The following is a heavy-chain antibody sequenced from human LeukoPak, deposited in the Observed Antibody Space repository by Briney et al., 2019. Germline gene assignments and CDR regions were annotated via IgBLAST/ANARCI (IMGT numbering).Heavy chain of an antibody. Sequence: GSLRLSFLASGFPFSSYLMTWVRQAPGKGLEVVANIKQDGSRKSYVDSVKGRFTISRDNAKNSLYLQMNSLRAEDTAIYYCTRVGYIDEGIDYWGQGTLVTVSS. CDR3: TRVGYIDEGIDY. V-gene: IGHV3-7*04. CDR2: IKQDGSRK. D-gene: IGHD5-24*01. J-gene: IGHJ4*02. CDR1: GFPFSSYL.